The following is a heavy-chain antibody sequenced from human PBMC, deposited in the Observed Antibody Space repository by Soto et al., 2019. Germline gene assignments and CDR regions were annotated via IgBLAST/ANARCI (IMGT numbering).Heavy chain of an antibody. CDR2: IYPGDSDT. J-gene: IGHJ4*02. CDR1: GYSFTNYW. V-gene: IGHV5-51*01. Sequence: GESLKISCKGSGYSFTNYWIAWVRQMPGKGLEWMGLIYPGDSDTRYSPSFQGQVTISVDKSIRTAYLQWSSLKASDTAMYYCARAWYAYDILPGFYPYHFDSWGQGTQVTVSS. D-gene: IGHD3-9*01. CDR3: ARAWYAYDILPGFYPYHFDS.